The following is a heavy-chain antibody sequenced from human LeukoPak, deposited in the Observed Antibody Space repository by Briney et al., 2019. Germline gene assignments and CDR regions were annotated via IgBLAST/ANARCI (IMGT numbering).Heavy chain of an antibody. J-gene: IGHJ4*02. Sequence: GGSLRLSCAASGFTFSSYEMNWVRQAPGKGLKWVSYISTSASTIYYADSVKGRFTSSRDNAKNSLYLQMNSLRAEDTAVYYCARRGTSRSSYSFDYWGQGTLVTVSS. CDR3: ARRGTSRSSYSFDY. CDR2: ISTSASTI. CDR1: GFTFSSYE. V-gene: IGHV3-48*03.